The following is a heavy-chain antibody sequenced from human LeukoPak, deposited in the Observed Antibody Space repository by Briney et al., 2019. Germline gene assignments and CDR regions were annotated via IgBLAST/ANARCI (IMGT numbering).Heavy chain of an antibody. V-gene: IGHV4-34*01. J-gene: IGHJ4*02. D-gene: IGHD6-19*01. CDR2: INHSGST. CDR1: GGSFSGYY. Sequence: SETLSLTCAVYGGSFSGYYWSWIRQPPGKGLEWIGEINHSGSTNYSPSLKSRVTISVDTSKNQFSLKLSSVTAADTAVYYCARGLDGSGWEVDYWGQGTLVTVSS. CDR3: ARGLDGSGWEVDY.